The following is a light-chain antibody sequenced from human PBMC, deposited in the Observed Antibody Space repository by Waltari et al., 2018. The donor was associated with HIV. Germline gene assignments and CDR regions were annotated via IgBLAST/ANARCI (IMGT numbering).Light chain of an antibody. CDR2: EVT. V-gene: IGLV2-23*02. CDR3: CSFAGSTSWV. J-gene: IGLJ3*02. CDR1: RSDLGSYDL. Sequence: QSALTQPAAVTGSPGPSITFSCTGTRSDLGSYDLVSWYQQHPGKAPWLMIYEVTKRPSGVSYRLSGSKSGNTASLTISGLQAEDEADYYCCSFAGSTSWVFGGGTKLTVL.